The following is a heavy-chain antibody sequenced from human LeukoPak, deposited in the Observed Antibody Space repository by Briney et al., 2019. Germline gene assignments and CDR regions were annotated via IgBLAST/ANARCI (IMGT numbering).Heavy chain of an antibody. Sequence: PGGSLRLSCAASGFTFSHYAKSWVRQAPGKGLEWVSAISGDGGNTYYAGSVKGRFPLSRHNSKNTLYLQMNSLRAKDTAVYYCARHPGAIYYYDYWGQGTPVTVSS. D-gene: IGHD2-21*01. CDR2: ISGDGGNT. CDR1: GFTFSHYA. CDR3: ARHPGAIYYYDY. V-gene: IGHV3-23*01. J-gene: IGHJ4*02.